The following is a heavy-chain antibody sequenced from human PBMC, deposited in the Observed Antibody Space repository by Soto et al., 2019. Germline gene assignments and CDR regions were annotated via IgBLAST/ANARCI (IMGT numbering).Heavy chain of an antibody. CDR2: INHSGGT. V-gene: IGHV4-34*01. CDR1: GGPFSGYY. Sequence: SETLSLTCAVYGGPFSGYYWSWIRQPPGKGLEWIGEINHSGGTNYNPSLKSRVTISVDTSKNQFSLKLSSVTAADTAVYYCARGGIAAAGEGDYWGQGTLVTVSS. J-gene: IGHJ4*02. CDR3: ARGGIAAAGEGDY. D-gene: IGHD6-13*01.